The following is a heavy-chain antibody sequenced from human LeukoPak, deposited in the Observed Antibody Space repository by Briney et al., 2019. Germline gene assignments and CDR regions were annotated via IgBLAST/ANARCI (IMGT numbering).Heavy chain of an antibody. CDR1: GYTFTSYY. V-gene: IGHV1-46*01. CDR3: ARSALMVYAIAVVAAAGSFDY. CDR2: INPSGGST. Sequence: ASVKVSCKASGYTFTSYYMHWVRQAPGQGLEWMGIINPSGGSTSYAQKFQGRVTMTRDTSTSTVYMELSSLRSEDTAVYYCARSALMVYAIAVVAAAGSFDYWGQGTLVTVSS. J-gene: IGHJ4*02. D-gene: IGHD2-8*01.